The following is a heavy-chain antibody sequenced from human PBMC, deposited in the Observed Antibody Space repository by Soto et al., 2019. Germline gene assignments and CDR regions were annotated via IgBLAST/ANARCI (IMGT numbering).Heavy chain of an antibody. CDR3: ARDFEVNTDLDYCYFDL. J-gene: IGHJ2*01. V-gene: IGHV4-4*07. D-gene: IGHD3-3*01. CDR1: GGSTSGKY. Sequence: QVHLQESGPGVGKASETLSLTCSLSGGSTSGKYWSWIRQSAVKRLEWIGRIYSSGMTHYKPSLVSRVSMSVAQNSFSLRLTSVTSADTAIYYCARDFEVNTDLDYCYFDLWVRGTQISVSS. CDR2: IYSSGMT.